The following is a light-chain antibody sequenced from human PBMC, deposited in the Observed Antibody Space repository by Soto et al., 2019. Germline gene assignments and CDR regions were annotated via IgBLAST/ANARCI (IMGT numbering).Light chain of an antibody. CDR3: GTWDDSLVSYV. Sequence: VLTQPPSVSAAPGQRVTVSCSGTSKNIGDNHVSWYQHVPGMAPKLVVYDNDRRPSELPGRFSGSKSGTSATLVITGLQTGDEADYYCGTWDDSLVSYVFGTGTKVTVL. CDR1: SKNIGDNH. CDR2: DND. J-gene: IGLJ1*01. V-gene: IGLV1-51*01.